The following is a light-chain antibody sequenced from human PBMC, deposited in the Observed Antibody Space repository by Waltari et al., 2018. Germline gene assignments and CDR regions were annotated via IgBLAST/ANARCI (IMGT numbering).Light chain of an antibody. CDR1: TTDVGGYNY. CDR2: DLT. Sequence: QSALTQPASVSGSPGQSIAISCTGTTTDVGGYNYVSWYQQHPGKAPKLLINDLTNRPSGVSNRFSGSKSGNTASLTISGLQAEDEADYYCSSFRSDHTYVFGSGTEVTVL. CDR3: SSFRSDHTYV. V-gene: IGLV2-14*01. J-gene: IGLJ1*01.